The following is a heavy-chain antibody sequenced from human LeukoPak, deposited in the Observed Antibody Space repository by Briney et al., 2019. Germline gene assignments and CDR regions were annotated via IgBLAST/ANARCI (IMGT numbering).Heavy chain of an antibody. V-gene: IGHV3-23*01. Sequence: GGSLRLSCAAPGFSFSSYALTWVRQAPGKGLEWVSTVTDARATFYTDSVKGRFTISRDNYRNTVYLQMNTLRVEDTAVYYCAKDYSIIRGAVFFDDWGQGTLVTVSS. CDR2: VTDARAT. CDR3: AKDYSIIRGAVFFDD. J-gene: IGHJ4*02. CDR1: GFSFSSYA. D-gene: IGHD3-10*01.